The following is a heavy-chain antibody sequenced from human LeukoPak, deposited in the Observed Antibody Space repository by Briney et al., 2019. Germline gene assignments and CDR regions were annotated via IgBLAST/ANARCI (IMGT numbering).Heavy chain of an antibody. J-gene: IGHJ4*02. Sequence: GGSLSLSCAASGFTFSSYSMNWVRQAPGKGLEWVSSISSSSSYIYYADSVKGRFTISRDNAKNSLYLQMNSLRAEDTAVYYCARDWGVVITSYYFDYWGQGTLVTVSS. CDR2: ISSSSSYI. V-gene: IGHV3-21*01. D-gene: IGHD3-3*01. CDR1: GFTFSSYS. CDR3: ARDWGVVITSYYFDY.